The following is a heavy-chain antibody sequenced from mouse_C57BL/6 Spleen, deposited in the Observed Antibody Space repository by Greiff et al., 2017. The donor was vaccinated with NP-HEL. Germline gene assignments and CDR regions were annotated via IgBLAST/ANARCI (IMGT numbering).Heavy chain of an antibody. CDR1: GFSLTSYG. CDR3: AKNVNKLGFFDD. D-gene: IGHD4-1*01. CDR2: IWRGGST. J-gene: IGHJ2*01. Sequence: VQGVESGPGLVQPSQSLSITCTVSGFSLTSYGVHWVRQSPGKGLEWLGVIWRGGSTDYNAAFMSRLSITKDNSKSQVFFKMNSLQADDTAIYYCAKNVNKLGFFDDWGQGTTLTVSS. V-gene: IGHV2-5*01.